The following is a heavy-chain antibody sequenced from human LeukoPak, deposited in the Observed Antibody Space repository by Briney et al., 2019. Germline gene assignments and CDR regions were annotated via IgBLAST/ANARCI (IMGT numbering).Heavy chain of an antibody. D-gene: IGHD2-15*01. CDR1: GFTFTDDH. J-gene: IGHJ6*03. V-gene: IGHV3-48*04. CDR3: ARVSGGSSGHYYYYLDV. Sequence: GGSLRLSCEASGFTFTDDHMHWVRQAPGKGLEWVSFITNTGLTTYYADSVKGRFTISRDNAKNSLYLQMNNLGAEDTAVYYCARVSGGSSGHYYYYLDVWGKGTTVAVS. CDR2: ITNTGLTT.